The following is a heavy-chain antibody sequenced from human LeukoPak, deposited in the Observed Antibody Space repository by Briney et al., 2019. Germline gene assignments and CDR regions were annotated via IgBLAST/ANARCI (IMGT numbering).Heavy chain of an antibody. D-gene: IGHD5-24*01. CDR1: GFTFSTYW. CDR3: ARTDNLDY. J-gene: IGHJ4*02. V-gene: IGHV3-74*01. CDR2: MKYDGTYT. Sequence: PGGSLRLSCVGSGFTFSTYWMHWGRQVPGKGLGWVSSMKYDGTYTKYADSVKGRFTISRENTKTTLYLQMNSLRAEDTAVYYCARTDNLDYWGQGTLVTVSS.